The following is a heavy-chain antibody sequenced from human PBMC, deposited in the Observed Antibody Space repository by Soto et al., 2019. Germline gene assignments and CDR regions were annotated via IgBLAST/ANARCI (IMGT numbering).Heavy chain of an antibody. CDR2: ISSSSSYI. CDR1: GVTLCRYW. Sequence: GLLRDSRGVAGVTLCRYWMNRVLQAPGKGLEWVSSISSSSSYIYYADSVKGRFTISRDNAKNSLYLQMNSLRAEDTAVYYCARDRYGSLRAPHFDIWGQGTMVTVSS. CDR3: ARDRYGSLRAPHFDI. V-gene: IGHV3-21*01. D-gene: IGHD1-26*01. J-gene: IGHJ3*02.